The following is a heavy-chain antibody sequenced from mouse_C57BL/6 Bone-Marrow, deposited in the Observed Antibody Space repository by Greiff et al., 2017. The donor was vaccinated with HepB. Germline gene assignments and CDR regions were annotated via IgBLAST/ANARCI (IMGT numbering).Heavy chain of an antibody. V-gene: IGHV6-3*01. Sequence: LQQSGGGLVQPGGSMKLSCVASGFTFSNYWMNWVRQSPEKGLEWVAQIRLKSDNYATHYAESVKGRFTISRDDSKSSVYLQMNNLRAEDTGIYYCTYLLWGFAYWGQGTLVTVSA. D-gene: IGHD2-1*01. CDR3: TYLLWGFAY. J-gene: IGHJ3*01. CDR2: IRLKSDNYAT. CDR1: GFTFSNYW.